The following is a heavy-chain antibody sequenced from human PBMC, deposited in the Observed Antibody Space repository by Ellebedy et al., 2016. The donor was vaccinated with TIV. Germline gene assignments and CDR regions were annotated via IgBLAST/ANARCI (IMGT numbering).Heavy chain of an antibody. Sequence: GESLKISCAASGFTVISTHMGWVRQAPGKGLEWVSSIYRGGSTYYADSVRGRFTVSRDTSKNTLYLQINGLRAEDTAVYFCASETFIDVDLEVWGVFDFWGQGTMVAVSS. D-gene: IGHD1-1*01. CDR1: GFTVISTH. CDR2: IYRGGST. V-gene: IGHV3-66*01. J-gene: IGHJ3*01. CDR3: ASETFIDVDLEVWGVFDF.